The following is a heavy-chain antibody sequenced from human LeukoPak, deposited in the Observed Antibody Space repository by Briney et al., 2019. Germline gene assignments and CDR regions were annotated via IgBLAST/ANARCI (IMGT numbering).Heavy chain of an antibody. CDR1: GFTFSDYY. CDR3: VRDYENLTGSKTRFHY. D-gene: IGHD3-9*01. V-gene: IGHV3-11*04. Sequence: PGGSLRLSCAASGFTFSDYYMSWIRQAPGKGPEWISYISNSGCTIYYADSVKGRFTISRDNAKNSLYLQMNSLRAEDTAVYYCVRDYENLTGSKTRFHYWGQGTLVTVSS. CDR2: ISNSGCTI. J-gene: IGHJ4*02.